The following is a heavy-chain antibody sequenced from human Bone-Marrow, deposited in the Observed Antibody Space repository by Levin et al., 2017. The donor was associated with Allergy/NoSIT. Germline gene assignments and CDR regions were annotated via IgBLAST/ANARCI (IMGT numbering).Heavy chain of an antibody. D-gene: IGHD3-3*01. CDR1: GFTFRKYW. CDR2: INTDGNST. Sequence: GGSLRLSCAASGFTFRKYWMHWVRQAPGKGLVWVSRINTDGNSTTHADSVKGRFTVSRDNAKNTLFLQMNSLRAEDTAVYYCAREKGGSFSFWSSTYGHDAVDVWAKGQWSPSLQ. CDR3: AREKGGSFSFWSSTYGHDAVDV. J-gene: IGHJ3*01. V-gene: IGHV3-74*01.